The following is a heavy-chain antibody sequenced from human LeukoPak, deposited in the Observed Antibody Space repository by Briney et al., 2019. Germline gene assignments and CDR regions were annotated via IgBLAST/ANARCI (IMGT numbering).Heavy chain of an antibody. Sequence: PSETLSLTCTVSGGSINNYYWSWLRQPPGKGLEWIGYIYYSGSTNYNPSLKSRVTISLDTSKNQSSLMLSSVTAADTAVYYCARVGWGYYYYYYMDVWGKGTTVTDSS. CDR3: ARVGWGYYYYYYMDV. V-gene: IGHV4-59*01. CDR1: GGSINNYY. CDR2: IYYSGST. D-gene: IGHD6-19*01. J-gene: IGHJ6*03.